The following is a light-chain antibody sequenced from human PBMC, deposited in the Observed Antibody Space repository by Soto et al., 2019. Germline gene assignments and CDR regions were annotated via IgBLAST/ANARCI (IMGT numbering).Light chain of an antibody. CDR3: QQYYSTPSE. CDR2: WAS. Sequence: DIVMTQSPDSLSVSLGERATINCKSSQSVLYSSNNKNYLAWYQQKPGQPPKLLIYWASTRESGVPARFSGSVSGTDFTLTISSLQAEDVAVYYCQQYYSTPSEFGQGTKVEIK. V-gene: IGKV4-1*01. J-gene: IGKJ1*01. CDR1: QSVLYSSNNKNY.